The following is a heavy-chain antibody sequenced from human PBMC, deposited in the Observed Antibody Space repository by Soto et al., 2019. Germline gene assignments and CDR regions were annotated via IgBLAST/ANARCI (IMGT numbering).Heavy chain of an antibody. CDR3: ARDRSLEYYDSSGYPDY. CDR2: ISSSGSTI. CDR1: GFTFSDYY. J-gene: IGHJ4*02. Sequence: PGGSLRLSCAASGFTFSDYYMSWIRQAPGKGLEWVSYISSSGSTIYYADSVKGRFTISRDNAKNSLYLQMNSLRAEDTAVYYCARDRSLEYYDSSGYPDYWGQGTLVTVSS. V-gene: IGHV3-11*01. D-gene: IGHD3-22*01.